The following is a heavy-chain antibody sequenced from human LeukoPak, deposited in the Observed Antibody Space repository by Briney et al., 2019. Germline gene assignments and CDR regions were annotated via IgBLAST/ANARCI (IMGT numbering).Heavy chain of an antibody. CDR3: ARRTTVTIPFGY. CDR2: IYYSGST. CDR1: GGSISSGGYY. Sequence: PSETLSLTCTVSGGSISSGGYYWSWIRQHPGKGLEWIGYIYYSGSTYYNPPLKSRVTISVDKSKNQFSLKLSSVTAADTAVYYCARRTTVTIPFGYWGQGTLVTVSS. J-gene: IGHJ4*02. D-gene: IGHD4-11*01. V-gene: IGHV4-31*03.